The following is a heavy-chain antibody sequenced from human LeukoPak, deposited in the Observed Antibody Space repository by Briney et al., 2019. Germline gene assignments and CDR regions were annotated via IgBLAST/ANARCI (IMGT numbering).Heavy chain of an antibody. CDR3: AREVRVWSGYPDAFDI. CDR1: GYTFSSYG. D-gene: IGHD3-3*01. CDR2: ISAYNGNT. Sequence: ASVKVSCKASGYTFSSYGFSWVRQAPGQGLEWMGWISAYNGNTNFAQKLQGRVTMTTDTSTSTAYMELRSLRSDDTAVYYCAREVRVWSGYPDAFDIWGQGTMVTVSS. J-gene: IGHJ3*02. V-gene: IGHV1-18*01.